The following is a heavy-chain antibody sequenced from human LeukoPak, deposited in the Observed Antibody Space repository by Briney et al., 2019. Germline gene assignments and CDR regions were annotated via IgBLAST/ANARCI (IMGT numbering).Heavy chain of an antibody. D-gene: IGHD6-13*01. CDR3: ARDSPSSWLYYMDV. CDR2: IKQDGSEK. J-gene: IGHJ6*03. Sequence: GGSLRLSCAASGFTFSSYWMSWVRQAPGKGLEWVANIKQDGSEKYYVDSVKGRFTISRDNAKNSLYLQMNSLRAEDTAVYYCARDSPSSWLYYMDVWGKGTTVTVSS. CDR1: GFTFSSYW. V-gene: IGHV3-7*01.